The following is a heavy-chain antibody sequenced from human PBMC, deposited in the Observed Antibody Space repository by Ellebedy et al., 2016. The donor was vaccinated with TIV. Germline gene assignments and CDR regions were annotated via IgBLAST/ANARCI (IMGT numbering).Heavy chain of an antibody. D-gene: IGHD3-3*01. CDR3: AREGVGSGYSP. J-gene: IGHJ5*02. Sequence: SETLSLTXTVSGGSISSYYWSWIRQPPGKGLEWIGYIYYSGSTNYNPSLKSRVTISVDTSKNQFSLKLSSVTAADTAVYYCAREGVGSGYSPWGQGTLVTVSS. CDR1: GGSISSYY. V-gene: IGHV4-59*13. CDR2: IYYSGST.